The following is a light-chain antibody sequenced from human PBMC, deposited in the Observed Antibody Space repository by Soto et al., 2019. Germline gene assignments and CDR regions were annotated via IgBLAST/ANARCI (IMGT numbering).Light chain of an antibody. J-gene: IGLJ1*01. CDR2: EVT. CDR1: SSDVGGYNA. V-gene: IGLV2-14*01. CDR3: NSVRVNRLYV. Sequence: SVLTQPASVSGSPGQTITISCTGTSSDVGGYNAVSWYQHRPGKAPKLIIYEVTHRPAGISDRFSASKSGNTASLTISGLQAEGEGDYYYNSVRVNRLYVFGAGTKVTVL.